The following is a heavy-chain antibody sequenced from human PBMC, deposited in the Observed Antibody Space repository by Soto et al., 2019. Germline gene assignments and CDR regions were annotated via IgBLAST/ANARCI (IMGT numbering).Heavy chain of an antibody. V-gene: IGHV4-30-4*01. D-gene: IGHD2-15*01. CDR3: ARASTSLGYCSGGSCYYFDY. Sequence: SETLSLTCSVSGDSISNLDYFWAWIRQSPGEGLEWIGYIYYSGSTYYNPSLKSRVTISVDTSKNQFSLKLSSVTAADTAVYYCARASTSLGYCSGGSCYYFDYWGQGTLVTVSS. J-gene: IGHJ4*02. CDR1: GDSISNLDYF. CDR2: IYYSGST.